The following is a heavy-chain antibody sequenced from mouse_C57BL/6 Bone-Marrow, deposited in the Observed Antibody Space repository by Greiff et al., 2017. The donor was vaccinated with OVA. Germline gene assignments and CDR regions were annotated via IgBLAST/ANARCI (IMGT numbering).Heavy chain of an antibody. J-gene: IGHJ4*01. Sequence: QVQLQQPGAELVRPGSSVKLSCKASGYTFTSYWMHWVKQRPIQGLEWIGNIDPSDSETHYNQKFKDKATLTVDKSSSTAYMQISSLTSEDSAVYYCARITTGSAMDYLGQGTSVTVSS. CDR3: ARITTGSAMDY. CDR2: IDPSDSET. CDR1: GYTFTSYW. D-gene: IGHD1-1*01. V-gene: IGHV1-52*01.